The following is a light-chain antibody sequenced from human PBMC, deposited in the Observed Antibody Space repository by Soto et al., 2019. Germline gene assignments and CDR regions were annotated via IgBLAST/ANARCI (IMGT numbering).Light chain of an antibody. CDR1: QTISSW. Sequence: DIQMTQSPSALSGSVGERVTITCRASQTISSWLAWYQQKPGKAPKLLIYKASTLKSGVPSRFRGSGSGTEFTLTISSLQPDDFATYYCQHYNSYSEAFGQGIKVDIK. V-gene: IGKV1-5*03. CDR2: KAS. J-gene: IGKJ1*01. CDR3: QHYNSYSEA.